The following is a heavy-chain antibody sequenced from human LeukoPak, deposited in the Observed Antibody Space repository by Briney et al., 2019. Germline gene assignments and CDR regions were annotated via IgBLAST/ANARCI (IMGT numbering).Heavy chain of an antibody. CDR2: ISAYNGNT. Sequence: ASVKVSRKASGYTFTSYGISWVRQAPGQGLEWMGWISAYNGNTNYAQELQGRVTMTTDTSTSTAYMELRSLRSDDTAVYYCARESYCSSTSCYSDYYYYGMDVWGQGTTVTVSS. J-gene: IGHJ6*02. D-gene: IGHD2-2*01. V-gene: IGHV1-18*01. CDR3: ARESYCSSTSCYSDYYYYGMDV. CDR1: GYTFTSYG.